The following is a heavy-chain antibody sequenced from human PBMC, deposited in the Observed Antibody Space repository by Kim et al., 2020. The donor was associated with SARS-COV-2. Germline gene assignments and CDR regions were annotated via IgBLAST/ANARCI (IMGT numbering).Heavy chain of an antibody. Sequence: SETLSLTCTVSGGSISSGGYYWSWILQHPGKGLEWIGYIYYSGSTYYNPSLKSRVTISVDTSKNQFSLKLSSVTAADTAVYYCARANRGGGDYWGQGTLVTVSS. J-gene: IGHJ4*02. D-gene: IGHD2-8*01. CDR1: GGSISSGGYY. CDR2: IYYSGST. CDR3: ARANRGGGDY. V-gene: IGHV4-31*03.